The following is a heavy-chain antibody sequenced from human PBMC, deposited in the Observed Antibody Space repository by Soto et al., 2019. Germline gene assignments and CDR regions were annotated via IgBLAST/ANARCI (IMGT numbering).Heavy chain of an antibody. CDR3: AKGDKLCGGDCHRRTSTPSLRYYYGMDV. D-gene: IGHD2-21*02. Sequence: GGSLRLSCAASGFTFDDYTMHWVRQAPGKGLEWVSLISWDGGSTYYADSVKGRFNISGDNSKNSLYLQMNSLRTEATALYYCAKGDKLCGGDCHRRTSTPSLRYYYGMDVWGQGTTVTVSS. J-gene: IGHJ6*02. CDR2: ISWDGGST. V-gene: IGHV3-43*01. CDR1: GFTFDDYT.